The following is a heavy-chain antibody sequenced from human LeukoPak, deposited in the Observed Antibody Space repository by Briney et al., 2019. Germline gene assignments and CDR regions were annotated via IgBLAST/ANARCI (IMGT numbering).Heavy chain of an antibody. V-gene: IGHV1-8*01. J-gene: IGHJ5*02. Sequence: ASVKVSCKASGYTFTSYDINWVRQATGQGLEWMGWMNPNSGNTGYAQKFQGRVTMTRNTSISTAYMGLSSLRSEDTAVYYCARGQDSSSWYRWFDPWGQGTLVTVSS. D-gene: IGHD6-13*01. CDR2: MNPNSGNT. CDR3: ARGQDSSSWYRWFDP. CDR1: GYTFTSYD.